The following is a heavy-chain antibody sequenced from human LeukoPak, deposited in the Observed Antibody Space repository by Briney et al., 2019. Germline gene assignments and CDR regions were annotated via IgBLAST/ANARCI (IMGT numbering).Heavy chain of an antibody. J-gene: IGHJ4*02. CDR2: IYYTGST. CDR1: GDSVSSGSSY. D-gene: IGHD3-10*02. V-gene: IGHV4-61*01. CDR3: ARDPITMIGTHFDY. Sequence: SETLSLTCTVSGDSVSSGSSYWSWIRQPPGKGLEWIVYIYYTGSTKYNPSLKSRVTISVDTSKNQFSLRVTSVTAADTAVYYCARDPITMIGTHFDYWGQGTLVTVSS.